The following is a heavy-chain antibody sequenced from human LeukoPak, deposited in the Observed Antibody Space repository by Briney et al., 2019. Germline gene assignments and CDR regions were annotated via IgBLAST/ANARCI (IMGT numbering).Heavy chain of an antibody. CDR1: GYTLTELS. V-gene: IGHV1-24*01. CDR2: FDPEDGET. Sequence: ASVKVSCKVSGYTLTELSMHWVRQAPGKGLEWMGGFDPEDGETIYAQKFQGRVTMTQDTSTDTASMELSSLRSEDTAVYYCATGPRYSGSSLLVDWGQGTLVTVSS. J-gene: IGHJ4*02. CDR3: ATGPRYSGSSLLVD. D-gene: IGHD1-26*01.